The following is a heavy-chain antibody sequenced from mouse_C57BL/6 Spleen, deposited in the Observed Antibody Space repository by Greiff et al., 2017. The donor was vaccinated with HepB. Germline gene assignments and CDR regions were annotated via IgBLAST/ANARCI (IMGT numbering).Heavy chain of an antibody. Sequence: EVQLQQSGPELVKPGASVKISCKASGYTFTDYYMNWVKQSHGKSLEWIGDINPNNGGTRYNQKFKGKATLTVDKSSSTAYMELRSLTSEDSAVYYCARLPSTMVTSFDYWGQGTTLTVSS. CDR3: ARLPSTMVTSFDY. CDR1: GYTFTDYY. CDR2: INPNNGGT. D-gene: IGHD2-2*01. V-gene: IGHV1-26*01. J-gene: IGHJ2*01.